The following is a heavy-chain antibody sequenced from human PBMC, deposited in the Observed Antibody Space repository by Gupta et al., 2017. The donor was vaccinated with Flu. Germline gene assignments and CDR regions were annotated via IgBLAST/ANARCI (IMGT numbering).Heavy chain of an antibody. D-gene: IGHD3-10*01. CDR1: GFTFSSYG. CDR3: AVIWFGEEVARNLDY. J-gene: IGHJ4*02. CDR2: IWYDGSNK. Sequence: QVQLVESGGGVVQPGRSLRLSCAASGFTFSSYGMHWVRQAPGKGLEWVAVIWYDGSNKYYADSVKGRFTISRDNSKNTLYLQMNSRRAEDTAVYYCAVIWFGEEVARNLDYWGQGTRVTVSS. V-gene: IGHV3-33*01.